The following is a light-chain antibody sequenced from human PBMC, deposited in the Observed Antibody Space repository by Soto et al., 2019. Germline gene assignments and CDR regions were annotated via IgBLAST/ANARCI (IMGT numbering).Light chain of an antibody. CDR3: QQYDNFPRAIN. CDR1: QDISNY. CDR2: DAS. J-gene: IGKJ5*01. Sequence: DIQMTQSPSSLSASVGDRVTIACQASQDISNYLHWYQHKPGKAPXXLXYDASNLETGVPSRFSGSGSGTDFTLTISSLQPEDIATYYCQQYDNFPRAINFGQGTRLEIK. V-gene: IGKV1-33*01.